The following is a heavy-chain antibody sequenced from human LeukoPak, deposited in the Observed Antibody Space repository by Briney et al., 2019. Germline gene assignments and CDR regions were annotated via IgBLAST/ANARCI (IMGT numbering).Heavy chain of an antibody. D-gene: IGHD4-17*01. CDR2: IGGSDGST. J-gene: IGHJ4*02. V-gene: IGHV3-23*01. CDR1: GVTFSRYT. CDR3: AKEESPDYGDYFDY. Sequence: GGSLRLSCAASGVTFSRYTVHWVRQAPGKGLEWVSAIGGSDGSTYYADSVKGRFTISRDNSMNTLYLQMNSLRAEDTAVYYCAKEESPDYGDYFDYWGQGTLVTVSS.